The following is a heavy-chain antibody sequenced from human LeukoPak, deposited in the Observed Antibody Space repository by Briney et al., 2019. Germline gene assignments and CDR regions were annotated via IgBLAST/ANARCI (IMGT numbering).Heavy chain of an antibody. D-gene: IGHD6-13*01. Sequence: PSETLSLTCTVSGYSISSGDYYWSWIRQPPGKGLEWIGYIYYSGSTYYNPSLKSRVTISVDTSKNQFSLKLSSVTAADTAVYYCARVGLPTAAAAHPWGQGTLVTVSS. CDR3: ARVGLPTAAAAHP. V-gene: IGHV4-30-4*08. CDR2: IYYSGST. CDR1: GYSISSGDYY. J-gene: IGHJ4*02.